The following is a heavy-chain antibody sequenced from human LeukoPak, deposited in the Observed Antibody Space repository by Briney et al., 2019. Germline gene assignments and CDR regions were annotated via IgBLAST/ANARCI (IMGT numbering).Heavy chain of an antibody. Sequence: SETLSLTCAVYGGSFSGYYWSWIRQPPGKGLEWIGEINHSGSTNYNPSLKSRVTISVDTSKNQFSLKLSSVTAADTAVYYCARESGSSSGGAKFDYWGQGTLVTVSS. CDR2: INHSGST. V-gene: IGHV4-34*01. CDR3: ARESGSSSGGAKFDY. CDR1: GGSFSGYY. D-gene: IGHD6-6*01. J-gene: IGHJ4*02.